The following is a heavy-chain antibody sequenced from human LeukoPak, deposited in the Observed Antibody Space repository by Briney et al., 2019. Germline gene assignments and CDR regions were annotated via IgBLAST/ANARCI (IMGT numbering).Heavy chain of an antibody. J-gene: IGHJ4*02. CDR1: GYTFTGYY. CDR3: VRGGYNYGVDY. D-gene: IGHD5-18*01. CDR2: INPKSGGT. V-gene: IGHV1-2*02. Sequence: ASVKVSCKASGYTFTGYYMHWVRQAPGQGLEWMGWINPKSGGTNYAQRFQGRVTMTRDTSISSAYMELSGLRSDDAAAYYCVRGGYNYGVDYWGQGTLVTVSS.